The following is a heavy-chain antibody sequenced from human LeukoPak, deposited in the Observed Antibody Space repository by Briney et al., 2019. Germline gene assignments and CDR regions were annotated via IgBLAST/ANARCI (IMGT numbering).Heavy chain of an antibody. CDR3: ARVGIAVPGIDY. CDR2: ISYTGTYI. D-gene: IGHD6-13*01. J-gene: IGHJ4*02. V-gene: IGHV3-21*01. CDR1: AFSLNAYN. Sequence: GGSLRLSCAASAFSLNAYNMNWVRQAPGKGLEWVSSISYTGTYIYYADSVKGRFTISRDNAKNSLYLQMNSVTAEDTAVYYCARVGIAVPGIDYWGQGSLVTVSS.